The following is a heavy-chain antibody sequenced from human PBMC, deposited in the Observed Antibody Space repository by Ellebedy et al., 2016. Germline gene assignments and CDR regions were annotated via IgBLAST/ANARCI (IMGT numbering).Heavy chain of an antibody. CDR3: ARVGKKNYGLDNWFDP. V-gene: IGHV1-69*13. D-gene: IGHD4-17*01. J-gene: IGHJ5*02. CDR2: IIPIFGTA. Sequence: SVKVSXXASGYSFIHWVRQAPGQGLEWMGGIIPIFGTANYAQKFQGRVTITADESTSTAYMELSSLRSEDTAVYYCARVGKKNYGLDNWFDPWGQGTLVTVSS. CDR1: GYSF.